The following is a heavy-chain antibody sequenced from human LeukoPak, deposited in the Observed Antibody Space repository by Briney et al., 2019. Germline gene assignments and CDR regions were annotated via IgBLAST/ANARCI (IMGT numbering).Heavy chain of an antibody. CDR3: ASGYYYDSSGRPPLDY. J-gene: IGHJ4*02. V-gene: IGHV3-21*01. CDR2: ISSSSSYI. Sequence: GGSLRLSCAASGFTFSSYSMNWVRQAPGKGLEWVSSISSSSSYIYYADSVKGRFTISRDNAENSLYLQMNSLRAEDTAVYYCASGYYYDSSGRPPLDYWGQGTLVTVSS. D-gene: IGHD3-22*01. CDR1: GFTFSSYS.